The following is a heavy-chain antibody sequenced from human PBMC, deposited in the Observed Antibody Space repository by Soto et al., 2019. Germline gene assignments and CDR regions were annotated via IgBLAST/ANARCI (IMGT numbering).Heavy chain of an antibody. V-gene: IGHV4-38-2*02. D-gene: IGHD3-9*01. CDR1: GYSISSGYY. CDR3: ARDPDWADRGDAFDI. J-gene: IGHJ3*02. Sequence: SETLSLTCTVSGYSISSGYYWGWIRQPPGKGLEWIGSIYHSGSTYYNPSLKSRVTISVDTSKNQFSLKLSSVTAADTAVYYCARDPDWADRGDAFDIWGQGTMVTVSS. CDR2: IYHSGST.